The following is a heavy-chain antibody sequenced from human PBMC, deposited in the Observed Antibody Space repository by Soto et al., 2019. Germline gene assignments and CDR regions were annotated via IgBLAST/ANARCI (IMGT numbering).Heavy chain of an antibody. J-gene: IGHJ4*02. V-gene: IGHV1-18*01. CDR1: GYTLTNYG. D-gene: IGHD1-26*01. CDR2: ISAYNGNT. CDR3: ARDAAVGLFDY. Sequence: APVKGSCKASGYTLTNYGILGGRQAPGQGLEWMGWISAYNGNTNYAQKLQGRVTMTTDTSTSTAYMELRSLRSDDTAVYYCARDAAVGLFDYWGQGTLVTVSS.